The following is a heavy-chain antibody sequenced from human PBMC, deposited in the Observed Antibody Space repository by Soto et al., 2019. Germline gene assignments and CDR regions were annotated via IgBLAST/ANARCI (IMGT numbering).Heavy chain of an antibody. CDR3: ARGHEYGGNSDAFDI. J-gene: IGHJ3*02. CDR2: ISYDGSNT. Sequence: QVQLVESGGGVVQPGRSLRLSCVASGFTFSSYGMHWVRQAPGKGLEWVAIISYDGSNTYYADSVKGRFTISRDNSKNTLYLQMNSLRAEDTSVYYCARGHEYGGNSDAFDIWGQGTVVTVSS. D-gene: IGHD4-17*01. CDR1: GFTFSSYG. V-gene: IGHV3-30*03.